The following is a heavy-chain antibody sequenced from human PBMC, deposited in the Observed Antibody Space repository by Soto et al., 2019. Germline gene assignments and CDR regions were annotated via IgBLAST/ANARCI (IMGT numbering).Heavy chain of an antibody. CDR1: GGSISSCF. CDR3: ARIGYGSRRDYYYYGMDV. D-gene: IGHD3-10*01. J-gene: IGHJ6*02. Sequence: SETLSLTCTVSGGSISSCFWSWIRQAPGKGLEWIGYIYYSGSTNYNPSLKSRVTISVDTSKNQFSLKLSSVTAADTAVYYCARIGYGSRRDYYYYGMDVWGQGTTVTVSS. CDR2: IYYSGST. V-gene: IGHV4-59*12.